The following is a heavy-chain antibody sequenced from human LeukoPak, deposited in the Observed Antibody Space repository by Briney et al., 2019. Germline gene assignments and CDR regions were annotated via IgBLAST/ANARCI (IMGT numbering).Heavy chain of an antibody. CDR3: ASIVETLYGMDV. CDR1: GFTFGAYG. J-gene: IGHJ6*02. D-gene: IGHD1-26*01. V-gene: IGHV3-30*03. CDR2: ISYDGSNK. Sequence: GRSLRLSCAASGFTFGAYGMHWVRQAPGKGLEWVAVISYDGSNKYYADSVKGRFTISRDNSKNTLYLQMNSLRAEDTAVYYCASIVETLYGMDVWGQGTTVTVSS.